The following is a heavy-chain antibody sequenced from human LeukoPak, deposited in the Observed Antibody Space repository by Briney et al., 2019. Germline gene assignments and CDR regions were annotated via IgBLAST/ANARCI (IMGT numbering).Heavy chain of an antibody. D-gene: IGHD1/OR15-1a*01. CDR3: GRGRVNTGATKGGGVEQ. V-gene: IGHV3-33*01. Sequence: GGSLRLSCAASGFSFSSYGMHWVRQAPGKGLEWVAVIWSDGSNKYYADSVKGRFTISRDNSKNTLYLQMNSLRAEDTAVYYCGRGRVNTGATKGGGVEQRGQGTLVTVSS. CDR2: IWSDGSNK. J-gene: IGHJ4*02. CDR1: GFSFSSYG.